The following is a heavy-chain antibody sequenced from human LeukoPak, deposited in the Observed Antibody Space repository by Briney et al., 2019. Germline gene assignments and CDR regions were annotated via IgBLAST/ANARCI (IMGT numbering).Heavy chain of an antibody. CDR1: GGSISSHY. D-gene: IGHD5-18*01. CDR2: ISYSGTT. CDR3: VRAPGGYSYGALYYFDC. J-gene: IGHJ4*02. Sequence: SETLSLTCTVSGGSISSHYWGWTRQPPGKGLEWIGYISYSGTTNYNTSLKSRVTISVDTPKNQFSLTLSSVTAADTAVYYCVRAPGGYSYGALYYFDCWGQGTLVTVSS. V-gene: IGHV4-59*11.